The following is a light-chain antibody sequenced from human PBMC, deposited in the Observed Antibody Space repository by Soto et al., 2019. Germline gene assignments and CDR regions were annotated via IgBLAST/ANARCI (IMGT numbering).Light chain of an antibody. Sequence: QSVLTQPRSVSGSPGQSVTISCTGTSSDVGAHNYVSWYQQHPGKAPKVMIYEVTKRPSGVPDRFSGSKSDNTASLTISGLQAEDEGDYYCYSYAGRYRYVFGTGTKLTVL. J-gene: IGLJ1*01. CDR3: YSYAGRYRYV. CDR1: SSDVGAHNY. CDR2: EVT. V-gene: IGLV2-11*01.